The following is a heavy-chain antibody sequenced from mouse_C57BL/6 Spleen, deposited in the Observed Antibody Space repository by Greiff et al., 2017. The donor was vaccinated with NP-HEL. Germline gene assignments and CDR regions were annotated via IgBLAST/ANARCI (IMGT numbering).Heavy chain of an antibody. V-gene: IGHV1-50*01. J-gene: IGHJ2*01. CDR3: TGSYYGSSYGVY. D-gene: IGHD1-1*01. CDR1: GYTITSYW. CDR2: IDPSDSYT. Sequence: QVQLQQPGAELVKPGASVKLSCKASGYTITSYWMQWVKQRPGQGLEWIGEIDPSDSYTNYNQKFKGKATLTVDTSSSTAYMQLSSLTSEDAAVYYCTGSYYGSSYGVYWGQGTTLTVSS.